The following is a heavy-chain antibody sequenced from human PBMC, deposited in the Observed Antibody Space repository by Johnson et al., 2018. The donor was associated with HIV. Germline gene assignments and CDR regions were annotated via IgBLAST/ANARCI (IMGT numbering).Heavy chain of an antibody. J-gene: IGHJ3*02. V-gene: IGHV3-30*02. Sequence: VQLVESGGGVVQPGGSLRLSCAASGFTFSSYGMHWVRQAPGKGLEWVAFIRYDGSNKYYADSVKGRFTISRDNSKNTLYLQMNSLRPEDTAVYYCARDSSNSFRFEMYAFDIWGQGTMVTVSS. D-gene: IGHD6-6*01. CDR3: ARDSSNSFRFEMYAFDI. CDR2: IRYDGSNK. CDR1: GFTFSSYG.